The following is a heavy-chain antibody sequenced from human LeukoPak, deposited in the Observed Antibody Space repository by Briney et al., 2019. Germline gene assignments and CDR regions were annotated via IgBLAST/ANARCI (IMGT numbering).Heavy chain of an antibody. CDR2: IYTSGST. V-gene: IGHV4-4*07. D-gene: IGHD5-18*01. Sequence: SETLSLTCTVSGDSISGYYWSWIRQPAGKGLEWIGRIYTSGSTSYNPSLKSRLTISVDTSKKQFSLKLTSVSAADTAVYYCARIEGYSSGPFDLWGRGTLVTVSS. CDR3: ARIEGYSSGPFDL. CDR1: GDSISGYY. J-gene: IGHJ4*02.